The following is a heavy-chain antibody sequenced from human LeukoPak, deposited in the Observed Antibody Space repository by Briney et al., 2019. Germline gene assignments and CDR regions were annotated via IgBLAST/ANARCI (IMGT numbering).Heavy chain of an antibody. D-gene: IGHD1-26*01. V-gene: IGHV1-2*02. CDR1: GYTFTGYY. CDR3: ARGLYSGSYPGSFDY. Sequence: ASVKVSCKASGYTFTGYYMHWVRQAPGQGLEWMGWINPNSGGTNYAQKFQGRVTMTRDTSISTAYMELSSLRSEDTAVYYCARGLYSGSYPGSFDYWGQGTLVTVSS. J-gene: IGHJ4*02. CDR2: INPNSGGT.